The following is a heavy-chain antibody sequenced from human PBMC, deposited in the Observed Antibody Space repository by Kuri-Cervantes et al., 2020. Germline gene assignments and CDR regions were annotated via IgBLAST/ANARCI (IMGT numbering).Heavy chain of an antibody. D-gene: IGHD3-22*01. J-gene: IGHJ4*02. Sequence: ASVKVSCKASGYTFTSYDINWVRQATGQGLEWMGWMNPNSGGTNYAQKFQGRVTMTWDTSITTAYMELSGLRSDDTAVYYCARWGYYDSRGHYYFDYWGQGTLVTVSS. V-gene: IGHV1-2*02. CDR1: GYTFTSYD. CDR3: ARWGYYDSRGHYYFDY. CDR2: MNPNSGGT.